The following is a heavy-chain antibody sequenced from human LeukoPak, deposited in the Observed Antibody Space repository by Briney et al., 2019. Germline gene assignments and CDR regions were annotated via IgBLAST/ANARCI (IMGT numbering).Heavy chain of an antibody. D-gene: IGHD3-3*01. V-gene: IGHV4-34*01. J-gene: IGHJ5*02. CDR1: GGSFSGYY. CDR2: INHSGST. CDR3: ARGEYDFWSGYPGRWFDP. Sequence: SETLSLTCAVYGGSFSGYYWSRIRQPPGKGLEWIGEINHSGSTNYNPSLKSRVTISVDTSKNQFSLKLSSVTAADTAVYYCARGEYDFWSGYPGRWFDPWGQGTLVTVSS.